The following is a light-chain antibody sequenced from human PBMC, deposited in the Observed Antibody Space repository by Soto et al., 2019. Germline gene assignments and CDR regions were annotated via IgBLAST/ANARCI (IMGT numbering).Light chain of an antibody. V-gene: IGLV2-14*01. Sequence: QSARTHPASVSGSPGQSIAISCTGTSSDVGGYNHVSWYQIYPGKAPKLIIYEVTSRPSGVSYRFSGSKSGNSASLTISGLQAEDEADYYCSSYASSSSYVFGGGTKVTVL. J-gene: IGLJ1*01. CDR3: SSYASSSSYV. CDR1: SSDVGGYNH. CDR2: EVT.